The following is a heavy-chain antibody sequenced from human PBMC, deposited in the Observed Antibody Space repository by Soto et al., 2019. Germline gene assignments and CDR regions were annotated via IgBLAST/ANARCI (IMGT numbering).Heavy chain of an antibody. D-gene: IGHD3-16*02. J-gene: IGHJ6*02. Sequence: SVKVSYKASGDTDTNYVISWVRQAPGQGLEWMGGIFPKFGTTYSAQKLQDRLTITADESTSTVYMQLSSLRLDDTAVYYCEAEMTFGKLSVVWGQGTTVTVSS. CDR1: GDTDTNYV. V-gene: IGHV1-69*13. CDR2: IFPKFGTT. CDR3: EAEMTFGKLSVV.